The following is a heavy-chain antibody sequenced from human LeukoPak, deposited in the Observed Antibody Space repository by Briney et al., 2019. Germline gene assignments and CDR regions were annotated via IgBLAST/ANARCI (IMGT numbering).Heavy chain of an antibody. CDR2: IYTSGST. J-gene: IGHJ4*02. CDR3: ARDGAYCGGDCYSGREGPFDY. D-gene: IGHD2-21*01. Sequence: SETLSLTCTVSGGSISGYYWNWIRQPAGKGLEWIGRIYTSGSTHDNPSLKSRVTMSVDTSKNQVSLKVSSVTAADTAVYYCARDGAYCGGDCYSGREGPFDYWGQGTLVTVSS. V-gene: IGHV4-4*07. CDR1: GGSISGYY.